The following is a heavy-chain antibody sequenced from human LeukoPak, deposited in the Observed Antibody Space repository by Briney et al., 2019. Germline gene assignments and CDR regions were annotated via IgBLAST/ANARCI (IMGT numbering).Heavy chain of an antibody. Sequence: GGPLKISCKGSGYTFTSYWIGCVRQMPRKSLGRMGSIYPGDSDTRYSPSFQGQVTISADKSITTAYLQWSSLKASDTAMYYCAICTVTPSYYYMDVWGKGTTVTVSS. CDR2: IYPGDSDT. CDR3: AICTVTPSYYYMDV. V-gene: IGHV5-51*01. CDR1: GYTFTSYW. J-gene: IGHJ6*03. D-gene: IGHD4-17*01.